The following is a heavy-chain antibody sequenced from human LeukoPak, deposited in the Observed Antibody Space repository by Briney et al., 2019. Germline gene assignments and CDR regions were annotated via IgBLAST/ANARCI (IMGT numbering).Heavy chain of an antibody. CDR1: GGTFSSYA. CDR3: ARDPSDSFPTSNWFDP. CDR2: IIPIFGTA. D-gene: IGHD3-22*01. V-gene: IGHV1-69*13. J-gene: IGHJ5*02. Sequence: SVKVSCKASGGTFSSYAISWVRQAPGQGLERMGGIIPIFGTANYAQKFQGRVTITADESTSTAYMELSSLRSEDTAVYYCARDPSDSFPTSNWFDPWGQGTLVTVSS.